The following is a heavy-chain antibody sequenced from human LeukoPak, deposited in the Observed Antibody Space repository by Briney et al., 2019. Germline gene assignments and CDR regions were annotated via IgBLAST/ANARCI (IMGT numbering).Heavy chain of an antibody. Sequence: ASVKVSCKVSGYTLTELSMHWVRQAPGKGLEWMGGFDPEDGETIYTQKFQGRVTMTEDTSTDTAYIELSSLRSEDTAVYYCATSGSSGYYDYYGMDVWGQGTTVTVSS. CDR1: GYTLTELS. J-gene: IGHJ6*02. CDR3: ATSGSSGYYDYYGMDV. V-gene: IGHV1-24*01. CDR2: FDPEDGET. D-gene: IGHD3-22*01.